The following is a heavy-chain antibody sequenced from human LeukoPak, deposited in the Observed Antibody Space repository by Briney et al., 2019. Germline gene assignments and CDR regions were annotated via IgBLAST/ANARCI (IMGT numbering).Heavy chain of an antibody. Sequence: GGSLRLSCAASGFTFSSYSTNWVRQAPGKGLEWVSSISSSSSYIYYADSVKGRFTISRDNAKNSLYLQMNSLRAEDTAVYYCARDLGKINGSGSYPFDYWGQGTLVTVSS. D-gene: IGHD3-10*01. J-gene: IGHJ4*01. CDR1: GFTFSSYS. CDR2: ISSSSSYI. CDR3: ARDLGKINGSGSYPFDY. V-gene: IGHV3-21*01.